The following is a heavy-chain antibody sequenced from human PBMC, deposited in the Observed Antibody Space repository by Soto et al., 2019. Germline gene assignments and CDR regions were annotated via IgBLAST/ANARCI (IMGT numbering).Heavy chain of an antibody. CDR1: GGSISSTNW. Sequence: QLQLQESGPGLVNPSGTLSLTCTVSGGSISSTNWWSWVRQSPGKGLEWIGDIFHSGSTNYNPSFKSRVSISLDKSKNQFSLKVPSVTAADTAVYYCATLEDHECYPFHLWGQGTKVTVSS. D-gene: IGHD3-3*01. CDR2: IFHSGST. J-gene: IGHJ3*01. CDR3: ATLEDHECYPFHL. V-gene: IGHV4-4*02.